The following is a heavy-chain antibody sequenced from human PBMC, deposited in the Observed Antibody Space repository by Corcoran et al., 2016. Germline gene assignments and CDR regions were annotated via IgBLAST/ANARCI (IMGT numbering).Heavy chain of an antibody. V-gene: IGHV3-33*01. D-gene: IGHD3-9*01. J-gene: IGHJ6*02. CDR2: IWYDGSNQ. Sequence: QVQLVESGGGVVQPGRSLRLSCAASGFTFSSYGMHWVRQAPGKGLEWVAVIWYDGSNQYYADSVKGRFTISRDNSKKTLYLQMNNPRAEDMTVYYCARDMRRGVCDWVWYYYGMDVWGQGTTVTVSS. CDR3: ARDMRRGVCDWVWYYYGMDV. CDR1: GFTFSSYG.